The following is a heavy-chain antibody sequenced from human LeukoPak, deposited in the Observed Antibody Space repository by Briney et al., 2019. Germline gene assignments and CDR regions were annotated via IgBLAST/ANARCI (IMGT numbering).Heavy chain of an antibody. D-gene: IGHD5-24*01. V-gene: IGHV3-7*01. CDR1: GFTFSSYW. J-gene: IGHJ4*02. CDR2: IKQDESEK. CDR3: ARVPGDGSNYGFDY. Sequence: GGSLRLSCAASGFTFSSYWMSWVRQAPGKGLEWVANIKQDESEKYYVDSVKGRFTIFRDNAKNSLYLQMNSLRVEDTAVYYCARVPGDGSNYGFDYWGQGTLVTVSS.